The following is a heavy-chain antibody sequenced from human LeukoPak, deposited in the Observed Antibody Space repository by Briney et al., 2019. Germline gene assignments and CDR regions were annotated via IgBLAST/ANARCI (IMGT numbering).Heavy chain of an antibody. CDR3: GRQEIGGGWFDP. CDR1: GGTFSSYA. V-gene: IGHV1-69*13. J-gene: IGHJ5*02. Sequence: SVKVSCKASGGTFSSYAISWVRQAPGQGLEWMGGIIPIFGTANYAQKFQGRVTITADESTSTAYMELSSLRSEDTAVYYCGRQEIGGGWFDPWGQGTLVTVSS. CDR2: IIPIFGTA. D-gene: IGHD3-10*01.